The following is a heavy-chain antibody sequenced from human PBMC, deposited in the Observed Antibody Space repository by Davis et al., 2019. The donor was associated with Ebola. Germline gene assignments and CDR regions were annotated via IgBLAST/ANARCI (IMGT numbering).Heavy chain of an antibody. Sequence: KVSCKGSGYSFTSYWIGWVRQMPGKGLDCMGIIYPGDADTRYNPSFQGHVTISADKSTNTALLQWRSLTASDTAIYYCARLGYCSRGICSAFDSWGQGTLVTVSS. V-gene: IGHV5-51*01. CDR3: ARLGYCSRGICSAFDS. CDR2: IYPGDADT. D-gene: IGHD2-15*01. J-gene: IGHJ4*02. CDR1: GYSFTSYW.